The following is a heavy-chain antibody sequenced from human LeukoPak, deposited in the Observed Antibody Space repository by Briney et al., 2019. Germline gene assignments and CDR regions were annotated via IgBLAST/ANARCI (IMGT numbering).Heavy chain of an antibody. V-gene: IGHV1-2*02. CDR1: GYTFTGYY. D-gene: IGHD3-16*02. CDR3: ATSYVWGSYRPNPFDY. CDR2: INPNSGGT. Sequence: GASVKVSCKASGYTFTGYYMHWVRQAPGQGLEWMGWINPNSGGTNYAQKFQGRVTMTRDTSISTAYMELSRLRSDDTAVYYCATSYVWGSYRPNPFDYWRQGTLVTVSS. J-gene: IGHJ4*02.